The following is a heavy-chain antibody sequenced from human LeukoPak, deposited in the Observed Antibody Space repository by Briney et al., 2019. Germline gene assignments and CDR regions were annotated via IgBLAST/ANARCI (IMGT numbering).Heavy chain of an antibody. CDR2: MNPNSGNT. V-gene: IGHV1-8*01. CDR1: GYTFTSYD. CDR3: ARQSGSYYETYFDY. J-gene: IGHJ4*02. Sequence: ASVKASCKASGYTFTSYDINWVRQATGQGLEWMGWMNPNSGNTGYAQKFQGRVTMTRNTSISTAYMELSSLRSEDTAVYYCARQSGSYYETYFDYWGQGTLVTVSS. D-gene: IGHD1-26*01.